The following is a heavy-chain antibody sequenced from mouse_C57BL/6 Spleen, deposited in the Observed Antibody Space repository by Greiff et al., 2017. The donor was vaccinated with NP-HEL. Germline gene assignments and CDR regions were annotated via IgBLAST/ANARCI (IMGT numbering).Heavy chain of an antibody. D-gene: IGHD1-1*01. CDR2: IDPSDSYT. CDR1: GYTFTSYW. Sequence: QVQLQQPGAELVKPGASVKLSCKASGYTFTSYWMQWVNQRPGQGLEWIGEIDPSDSYTNYNQKFKGKATLTVDTSSSTAYMQLSSLTSEDSAVYYCARDYGSSKFAYWGQGTLVTVSA. CDR3: ARDYGSSKFAY. V-gene: IGHV1-50*01. J-gene: IGHJ3*01.